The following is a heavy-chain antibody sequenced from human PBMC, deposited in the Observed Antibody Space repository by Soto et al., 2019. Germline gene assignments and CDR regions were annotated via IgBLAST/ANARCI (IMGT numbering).Heavy chain of an antibody. Sequence: ESSVKVSCKASGYTFTSYGISWVRQAPGQGLEWMGWISAYNGNTNYAQKLQGRVTMTTDTSTSTAYMELRSLRSDDTAVYYCAREVGHPTIIAAPDYSSQGSWVTVSS. CDR3: AREVGHPTIIAAPDY. J-gene: IGHJ4*02. CDR2: ISAYNGNT. V-gene: IGHV1-18*01. CDR1: GYTFTSYG. D-gene: IGHD6-25*01.